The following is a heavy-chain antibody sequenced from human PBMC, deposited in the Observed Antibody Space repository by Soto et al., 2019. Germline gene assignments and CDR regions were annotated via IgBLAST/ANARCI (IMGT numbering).Heavy chain of an antibody. CDR1: GGTFSNYA. J-gene: IGHJ4*02. Sequence: AASVKVSCKASGGTFSNYAITLVRQAPGQGLEWLGRIIPIFGSANYAQKFQGRVTMATDTSTSTAYMELRSLRSDDTAVYFCAREAPPEDYWGQGTLVTVSS. CDR3: AREAPPEDY. V-gene: IGHV1-69*05. CDR2: IIPIFGSA.